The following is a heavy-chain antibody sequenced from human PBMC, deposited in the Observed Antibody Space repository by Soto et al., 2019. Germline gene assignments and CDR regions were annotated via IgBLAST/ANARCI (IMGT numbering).Heavy chain of an antibody. Sequence: PSETLSLTCTVSGGSISSSSYYWGWIRQPPGKGLEWIGSIYYSGSTYYNPSLKSRVTISVDTSKNQFSLKLSSVTAADTAVYYCARVDGCSGGSCRSALDIWGQGTMVTVSS. CDR3: ARVDGCSGGSCRSALDI. CDR2: IYYSGST. J-gene: IGHJ3*02. V-gene: IGHV4-39*07. D-gene: IGHD2-15*01. CDR1: GGSISSSSYY.